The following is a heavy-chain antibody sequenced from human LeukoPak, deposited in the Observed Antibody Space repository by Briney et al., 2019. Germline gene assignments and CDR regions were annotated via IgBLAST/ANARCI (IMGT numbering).Heavy chain of an antibody. Sequence: GGSLRLSCAASGFTFSSYVMHWVRQAPGKGLEWVAIISYDGSNEYYADSVKGRFTISRDNAKNSLYLQMNSLRAEDTAVYYCASLYGSGRSYYYYMDVWGKGTTATISS. CDR2: ISYDGSNE. D-gene: IGHD3-10*01. V-gene: IGHV3-30*04. J-gene: IGHJ6*03. CDR3: ASLYGSGRSYYYYMDV. CDR1: GFTFSSYV.